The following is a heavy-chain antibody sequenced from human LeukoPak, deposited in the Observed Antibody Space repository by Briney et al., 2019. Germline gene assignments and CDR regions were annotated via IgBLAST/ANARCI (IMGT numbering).Heavy chain of an antibody. CDR2: MNANSGDA. D-gene: IGHD3-9*01. Sequence: ASVKVSCKTSGYIFTAHYMHWVRQAPGQGLEWMGWMNANSGDATYAQKFQGRVTMTRDTSISTAYMELSSLTSDDTAVYYCARVRGSRYDILTGYYDFDPWGQGTLVTVSS. CDR3: ARVRGSRYDILTGYYDFDP. J-gene: IGHJ5*02. V-gene: IGHV1-2*02. CDR1: GYIFTAHY.